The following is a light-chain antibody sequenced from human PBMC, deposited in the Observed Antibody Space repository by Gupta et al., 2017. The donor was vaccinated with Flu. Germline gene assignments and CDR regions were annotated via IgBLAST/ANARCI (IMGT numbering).Light chain of an antibody. V-gene: IGKV3-15*01. CDR1: QSSVASN. J-gene: IGKJ5*01. Sequence: TLSVSQGEGATLSCRASQSSVASNLAWYQQKPGRSPRLLIYRASTRATGIPARFSGSGSGTDFTLTISSLQSEDFGVYYCQQYDDWPRITFGQGTRLEIK. CDR3: QQYDDWPRIT. CDR2: RAS.